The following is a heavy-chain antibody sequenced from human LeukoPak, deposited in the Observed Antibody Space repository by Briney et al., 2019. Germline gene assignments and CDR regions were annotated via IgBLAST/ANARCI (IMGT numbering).Heavy chain of an antibody. CDR2: IYHSGNT. CDR1: GASIRSSGYY. CDR3: ARANYYDSTGYLPVVYPSDF. J-gene: IGHJ4*02. Sequence: SETLSLTCTASGASIRSSGYYWSWIRQDPAKGLEWIGYIYHSGNTYYNPSLKSRVTISLDTSKNQFSLKLRSVTAADTAVYYCARANYYDSTGYLPVVYPSDFWGQGTLVTVSS. V-gene: IGHV4-31*03. D-gene: IGHD3-22*01.